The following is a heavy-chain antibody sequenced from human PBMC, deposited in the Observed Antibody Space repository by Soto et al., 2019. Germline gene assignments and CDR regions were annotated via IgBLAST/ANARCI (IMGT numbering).Heavy chain of an antibody. V-gene: IGHV3-23*01. J-gene: IGHJ6*02. CDR3: AKDSRYDILTGHAEDV. CDR1: GFTFSTYG. D-gene: IGHD3-9*01. Sequence: GGSLRLSCAASGFTFSTYGMHWVRQAPGKGLEWVSAISGSGGSTYYADSVKGRFTISRDNSKNTLYLQMNSLRAEDTAVYYCAKDSRYDILTGHAEDVWGQGTTVTVS. CDR2: ISGSGGST.